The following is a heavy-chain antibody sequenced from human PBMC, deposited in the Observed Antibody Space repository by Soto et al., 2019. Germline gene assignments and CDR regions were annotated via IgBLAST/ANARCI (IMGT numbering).Heavy chain of an antibody. CDR3: ARDERWLRLDY. D-gene: IGHD3-9*01. J-gene: IGHJ4*02. V-gene: IGHV3-33*01. CDR2: IWYDGSNK. CDR1: GFTFSSYG. Sequence: GGSLRLSCAASGFTFSSYGMHWVRQAPGKGLEWVAVIWYDGSNKYYADSVKGRFTISRDNSKNTLYLQMNSLRAEDTAVYYCARDERWLRLDYWGQGTLVTVSS.